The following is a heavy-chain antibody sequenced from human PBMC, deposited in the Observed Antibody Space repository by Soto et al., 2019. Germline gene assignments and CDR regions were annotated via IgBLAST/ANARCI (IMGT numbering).Heavy chain of an antibody. CDR3: AKDKKSLWFGASDYVDP. J-gene: IGHJ5*02. Sequence: EVQLVESGGGLVQPGRSLRLACAASGFNFDDYAMHWVRQAPGKGLEWVSGISWNSGSRGYGESVKGRFTISRDNAKNSLFLEMKSLTAEDTAFYYCAKDKKSLWFGASDYVDPWGQGTLVTVSS. V-gene: IGHV3-9*01. CDR2: ISWNSGSR. CDR1: GFNFDDYA. D-gene: IGHD3-10*01.